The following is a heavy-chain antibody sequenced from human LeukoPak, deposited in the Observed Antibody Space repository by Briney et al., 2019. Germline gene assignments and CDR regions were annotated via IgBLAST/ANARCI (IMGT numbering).Heavy chain of an antibody. CDR1: GFTFSSYW. V-gene: IGHV3-7*03. Sequence: GGSLRLSCAASGFTFSSYWMSWVRQAPGKGLEWVANIKQDGSEKYYVDSVKGRFTISRDNAKNSLYLQMNSLRAEDTAVYYCARVFYDFWSGYPLDHWGQGTLVTVSS. CDR2: IKQDGSEK. D-gene: IGHD3-3*01. CDR3: ARVFYDFWSGYPLDH. J-gene: IGHJ4*02.